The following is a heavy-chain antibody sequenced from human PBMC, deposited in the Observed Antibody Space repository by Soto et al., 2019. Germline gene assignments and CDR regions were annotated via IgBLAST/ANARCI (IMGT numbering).Heavy chain of an antibody. CDR2: IYATGDT. CDR3: VRDGTKNLRDRFEP. J-gene: IGHJ5*02. D-gene: IGHD3-16*01. CDR1: GASLSRYY. V-gene: IGHV4-4*07. Sequence: PSETLSFTCNVSGASLSRYYWSWIRQPPGKGLEWIGRIYATGDTDYNPSLKSRISMSVDMSKKQFSLTLRSVTAADTAIYYCVRDGTKNLRDRFEPWGRGILVTVSS.